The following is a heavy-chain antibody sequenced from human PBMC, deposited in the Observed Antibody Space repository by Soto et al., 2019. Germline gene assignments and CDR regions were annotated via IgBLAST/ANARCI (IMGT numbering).Heavy chain of an antibody. D-gene: IGHD2-15*01. J-gene: IGHJ4*02. Sequence: PSETLSLACSVSGDSISIRRYDWGWVRQPPGKGLEWIGSIHYSGSTHYNPSLQSRVTISGDASKKQFSLKLGSVTAADTAMYYCASTKDETLYFDYWGQGNLVTVSS. CDR1: GDSISIRRYD. CDR2: IHYSGST. CDR3: ASTKDETLYFDY. V-gene: IGHV4-39*01.